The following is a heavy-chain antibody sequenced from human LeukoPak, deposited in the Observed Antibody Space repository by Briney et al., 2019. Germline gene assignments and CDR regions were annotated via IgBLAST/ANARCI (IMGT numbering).Heavy chain of an antibody. V-gene: IGHV4-34*01. Sequence: KPSETLSLTCAVYGGSFSGYYWSWIRQPPGKGLEWIGEINHSGSTNYNPSPKSRVTISVDTSKNQFSLKLSSVTAADTAVYYCARGGIFGVVFRFDYWGQGTLVTVSS. CDR3: ARGGIFGVVFRFDY. D-gene: IGHD3-3*01. CDR2: INHSGST. CDR1: GGSFSGYY. J-gene: IGHJ4*02.